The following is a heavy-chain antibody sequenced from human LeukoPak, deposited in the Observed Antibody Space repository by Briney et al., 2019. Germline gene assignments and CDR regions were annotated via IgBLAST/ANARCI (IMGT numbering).Heavy chain of an antibody. CDR1: GYSISSGYY. V-gene: IGHV3-11*04. Sequence: LSLTCTVSGYSISSGYYWGWIRQPPGKGLEWVSYISSTSSTIYYADSVKGRFTISRDNAKNSLYLQMDSLRAEDTAVYYCVTYGSGTNAFDIWGQGTMVTVSS. CDR2: ISSTSSTI. J-gene: IGHJ3*02. D-gene: IGHD3-10*01. CDR3: VTYGSGTNAFDI.